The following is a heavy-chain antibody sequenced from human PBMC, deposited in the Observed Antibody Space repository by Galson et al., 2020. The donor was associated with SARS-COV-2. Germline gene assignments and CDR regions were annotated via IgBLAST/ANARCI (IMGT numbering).Heavy chain of an antibody. V-gene: IGHV3-48*02. CDR3: SRGLTSSWPFSDF. D-gene: IGHD6-13*01. Sequence: GVLKISCAASGFTFSTYNMNWVRQAPGKGLEWVSFITSSSTTYYADSVKGRFTISRDNAKNSLYLQMSGLRDDDTALYYCSRGLTSSWPFSDFWGQGALVTVSS. CDR1: GFTFSTYN. J-gene: IGHJ4*02. CDR2: ITSSSTT.